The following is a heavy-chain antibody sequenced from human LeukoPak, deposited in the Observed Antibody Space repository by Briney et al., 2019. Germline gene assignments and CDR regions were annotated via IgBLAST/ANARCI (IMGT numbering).Heavy chain of an antibody. D-gene: IGHD6-19*01. Sequence: GGSLRLSCAASGFTFSSYGMSWVRQAPGKGLEWVSAISGSGTSTYYADSVKGRFTISRDNSKNTLYLQMNSLRAEDTAVYYCAKDTYTSGWYSLDYWGQGNLVTVSS. CDR1: GFTFSSYG. CDR2: ISGSGTST. J-gene: IGHJ4*02. V-gene: IGHV3-23*01. CDR3: AKDTYTSGWYSLDY.